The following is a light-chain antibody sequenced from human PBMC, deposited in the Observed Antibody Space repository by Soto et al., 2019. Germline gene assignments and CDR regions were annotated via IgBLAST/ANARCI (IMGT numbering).Light chain of an antibody. J-gene: IGLJ2*01. Sequence: QSALTQPRSVSASPGQSVTISCTGTSSNVGGYNYVSWYQQNPGEAPKLMIYDASKRPSGVPDRFSGSKSGNAASLTISGLQAEDEADYYCCSYAANYSLVFGGGTKVTVL. CDR3: CSYAANYSLV. CDR2: DAS. V-gene: IGLV2-11*01. CDR1: SSNVGGYNY.